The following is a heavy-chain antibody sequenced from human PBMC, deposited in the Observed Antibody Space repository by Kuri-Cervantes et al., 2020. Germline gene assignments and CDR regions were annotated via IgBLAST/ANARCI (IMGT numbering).Heavy chain of an antibody. CDR3: AKDRNPTIFGVVIGFGFDP. D-gene: IGHD3-3*01. Sequence: ESLKISCAASGFTFSSYAMSWVRQAPGKGLEWVSAISGSGGSTYYADSVKGRFTISRDNSKNTLYLQMNSLRAEDTAVYYCAKDRNPTIFGVVIGFGFDPWGQGTLVTVSS. CDR2: ISGSGGST. CDR1: GFTFSSYA. J-gene: IGHJ5*02. V-gene: IGHV3-23*01.